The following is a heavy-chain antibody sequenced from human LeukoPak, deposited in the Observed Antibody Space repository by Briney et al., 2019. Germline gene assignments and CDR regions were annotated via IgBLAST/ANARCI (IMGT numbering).Heavy chain of an antibody. J-gene: IGHJ4*02. CDR2: IRYDGSNK. CDR3: AKDRPYDFWSGYSAGYDY. CDR1: GFTFSSYG. V-gene: IGHV3-30*02. D-gene: IGHD3-3*01. Sequence: GGSLRLSCAASGFTFSSYGMHWVRQAPGKGLEWVAFIRYDGSNKYYADSVKGRFTISRDNSKNTLYLQMNSLRAGDTAVYYCAKDRPYDFWSGYSAGYDYWGQGTLVTVSS.